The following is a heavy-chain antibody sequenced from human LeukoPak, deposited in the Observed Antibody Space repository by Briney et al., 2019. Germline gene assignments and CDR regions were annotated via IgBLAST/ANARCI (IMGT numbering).Heavy chain of an antibody. J-gene: IGHJ4*02. V-gene: IGHV3-30*18. Sequence: GRSLRLSCAASAFIFSSYDMHWGRQAPGKGLEWVALISHDGTNKQYADSVKGRFTISRDNSKNTLYLQMNSLRAEDTAVYYCVKDGLMRFFDYWGQGTLVTVSS. CDR3: VKDGLMRFFDY. CDR2: ISHDGTNK. D-gene: IGHD2-8*01. CDR1: AFIFSSYD.